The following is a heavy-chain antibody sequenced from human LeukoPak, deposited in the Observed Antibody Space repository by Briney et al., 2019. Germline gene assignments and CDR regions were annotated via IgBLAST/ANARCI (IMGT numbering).Heavy chain of an antibody. J-gene: IGHJ3*02. V-gene: IGHV3-7*01. D-gene: IGHD3-10*01. CDR3: AREPGIGYAFDI. CDR1: GFTFASSW. CDR2: IKEEGSEK. Sequence: GGSPRLSCVVSGFTFASSWMTWVRQPPGKGLEWGANIKEEGSEKHYVDSVKGRFTISRDNAKNSLYLQMNSLRAEDTAVYYCAREPGIGYAFDIWGQGTMVTVSS.